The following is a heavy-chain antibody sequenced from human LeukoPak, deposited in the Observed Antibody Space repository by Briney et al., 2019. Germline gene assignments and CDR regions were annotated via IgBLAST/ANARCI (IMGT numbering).Heavy chain of an antibody. CDR1: GFTVSSNY. Sequence: PGGSLRLSCAASGFTVSSNYMSWVRQAPGKGLEWVSVIYSGGSTYYADSVKGRFTISRDNSKNTLYLQMNSLRAEDTAVYYCARDSFYGSGSYYNEYHYGMDVWGQGTTVTVSS. V-gene: IGHV3-66*01. CDR2: IYSGGST. J-gene: IGHJ6*02. D-gene: IGHD3-10*01. CDR3: ARDSFYGSGSYYNEYHYGMDV.